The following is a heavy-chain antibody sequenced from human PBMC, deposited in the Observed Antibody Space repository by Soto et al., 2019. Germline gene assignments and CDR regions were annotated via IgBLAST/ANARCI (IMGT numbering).Heavy chain of an antibody. CDR2: ITPFNGNT. V-gene: IGHV1-45*02. Sequence: QMQLVQSGAEVKKTGSSVKVSCKASGYTFTYRYLHWVRQAPGQALEWMGWITPFNGNTNYAQKFQDRVTITRDRSMSTAYMELSSLRSEDTAMYYCARSQSGYDAFDYWGQGTLVTVSS. D-gene: IGHD5-12*01. J-gene: IGHJ4*02. CDR1: GYTFTYRY. CDR3: ARSQSGYDAFDY.